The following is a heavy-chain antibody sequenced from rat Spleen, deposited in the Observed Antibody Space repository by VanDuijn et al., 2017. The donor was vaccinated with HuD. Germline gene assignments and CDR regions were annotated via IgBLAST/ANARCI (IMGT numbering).Heavy chain of an antibody. CDR3: ARDHYSGPFAY. Sequence: QVQLKESGPGLVQPSQTLSLTCTVSGFSLTSYSVSWVRQPSGKGPEWMGKMWYDGDTEYNSVLKSRLSISRDTSKSQVFLKMNNLPTEDTAMYFCARDHYSGPFAYWGQGTLVTVSS. CDR2: MWYDGDT. J-gene: IGHJ3*01. CDR1: GFSLTSYS. D-gene: IGHD1-1*01. V-gene: IGHV2-15*01.